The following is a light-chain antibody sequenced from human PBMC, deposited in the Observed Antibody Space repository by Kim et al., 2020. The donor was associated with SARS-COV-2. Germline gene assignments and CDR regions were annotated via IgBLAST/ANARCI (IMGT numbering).Light chain of an antibody. J-gene: IGKJ2*01. CDR3: QQYGSSPPYT. V-gene: IGKV3-20*01. CDR1: QSVSSSY. CDR2: GAS. Sequence: PGERAAHSCRVSQSVSSSYLAWYQQKPGQAPRLLIYGASSRATGVPDRFSGSGSGTDFTLTISRLEPEDFAVYYCQQYGSSPPYTFGQGTKLEI.